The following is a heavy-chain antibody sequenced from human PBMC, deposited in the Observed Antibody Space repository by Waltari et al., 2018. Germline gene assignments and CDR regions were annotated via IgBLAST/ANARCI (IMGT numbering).Heavy chain of an antibody. V-gene: IGHV1-69*06. CDR3: ASSPRPSIPPPFDF. Sequence: QVQLVQSGAEVRKPGSSVKVSCKASVGTFISYSTSWVRQAPGAGPEWMGGIIPMFGTTNYAQKFQGRVTITADKSTDTAYLEMSSLRSEDTAMYFCASSPRPSIPPPFDFWGQGIPVTVSS. CDR1: VGTFISYS. CDR2: IIPMFGTT. J-gene: IGHJ4*02. D-gene: IGHD2-21*01.